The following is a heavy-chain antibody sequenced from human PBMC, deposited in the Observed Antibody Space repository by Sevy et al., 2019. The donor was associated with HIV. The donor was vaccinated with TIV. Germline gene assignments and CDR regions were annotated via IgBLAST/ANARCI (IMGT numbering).Heavy chain of an antibody. V-gene: IGHV3-15*01. CDR1: GFTFSNAW. Sequence: GGSLRLSCAASGFTFSNAWMSWVRQAPGKGLEWVGRIKSKTDGGTTDYPAPVKGRFTISTDKSKNTLYLQMTSRKTEVTAVYYCTSDTGISDYDFWRCRYDTFDNWGQGTMVTVSS. CDR3: TSDTGISDYDFWRCRYDTFDN. J-gene: IGHJ3*02. D-gene: IGHD3-3*01. CDR2: IKSKTDGGTT.